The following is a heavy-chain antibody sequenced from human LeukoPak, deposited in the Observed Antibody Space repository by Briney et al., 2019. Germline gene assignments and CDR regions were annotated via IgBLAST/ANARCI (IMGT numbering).Heavy chain of an antibody. V-gene: IGHV3-7*01. J-gene: IGHJ5*02. Sequence: GGSLRLSCAASGFTFSSYAMSWVRQAPGKGLEWVATVNEDGTAKFYVDSVKGRFTIFRDNTRSSLDLQMNSLTVEDTAMYYCEAPATAWGQGTLVTVSS. CDR3: EAPATA. CDR1: GFTFSSYA. CDR2: VNEDGTAK.